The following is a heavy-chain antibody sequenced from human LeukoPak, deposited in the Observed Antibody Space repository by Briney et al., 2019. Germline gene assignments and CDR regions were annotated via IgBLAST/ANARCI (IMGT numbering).Heavy chain of an antibody. CDR2: ISSSGGTI. CDR1: GFTFSDYY. Sequence: GGSLRLSCAASGFTFSDYYMSWIRQAPGKGLEWVSYISSSGGTIYYADSVKGRFTISRDNAKNSLYLQMNSLRAEDTAVYYCARGGYCSSTSCYGAFDYWGQGTLATVSS. V-gene: IGHV3-11*01. D-gene: IGHD2-2*01. J-gene: IGHJ4*02. CDR3: ARGGYCSSTSCYGAFDY.